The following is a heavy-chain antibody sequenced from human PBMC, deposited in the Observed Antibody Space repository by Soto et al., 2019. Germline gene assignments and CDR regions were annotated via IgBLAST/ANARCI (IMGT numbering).Heavy chain of an antibody. CDR1: GGSISSYY. D-gene: IGHD2-2*01. J-gene: IGHJ6*02. CDR3: ARGRRNIVLVPAAMPDYYYYGMDV. V-gene: IGHV4-59*01. Sequence: QVQLQESGPGLVKPSETLSLTCTVSGGSISSYYWSWIRQPPGKGLEWIGYIYYSGSTNYNPSLKSRVTISVDTSKNQFSRKLSSVTAADTAVYYCARGRRNIVLVPAAMPDYYYYGMDVWGQGTTVTVSS. CDR2: IYYSGST.